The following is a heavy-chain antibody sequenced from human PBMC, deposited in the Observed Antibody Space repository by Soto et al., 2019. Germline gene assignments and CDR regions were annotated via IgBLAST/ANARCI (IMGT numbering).Heavy chain of an antibody. CDR3: AKSLVTPSDAFDL. J-gene: IGHJ3*01. CDR1: GFTFGNYA. CDR2: ISDPGTST. Sequence: GGSLRLSCAASGFTFGNYAINWVRQAPGKGLEWISSISDPGTSTYYANSVEGRFSMSRDNSKNTLFLQMNRLRADDTAVYFCAKSLVTPSDAFDLWGRGTLVTVSS. V-gene: IGHV3-23*01. D-gene: IGHD2-21*02.